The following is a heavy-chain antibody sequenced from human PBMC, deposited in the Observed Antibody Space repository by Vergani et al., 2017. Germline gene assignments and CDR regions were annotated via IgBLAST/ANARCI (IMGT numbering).Heavy chain of an antibody. CDR1: GYTFTGYY. V-gene: IGHV1-2*02. J-gene: IGHJ6*02. Sequence: QVQLVQSGAEVKKPGASVKVSCKASGYTFTGYYMHWVRQAPGQGLEWMGWINPNSGSTNYAQKFQGRVTMTRDTSISTAYMELSMLRSDDTAVYYCARGDDIVTGYYRNYCFYGMDVWGQGTTVTVSS. D-gene: IGHD3-9*01. CDR3: ARGDDIVTGYYRNYCFYGMDV. CDR2: INPNSGST.